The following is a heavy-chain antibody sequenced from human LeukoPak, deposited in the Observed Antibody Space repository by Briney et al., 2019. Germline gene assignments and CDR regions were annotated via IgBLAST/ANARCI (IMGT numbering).Heavy chain of an antibody. CDR2: ISYDGSNK. CDR3: AKDLAYCGGDCYPLYGMDV. Sequence: GRSLRLSCAASGFTFSSYGMCWVRQAPGKGLEWVAVISYDGSNKYYADSVKGRFTISRDNSKNTLYLQMNSLRAEDTAVYYCAKDLAYCGGDCYPLYGMDVWGQGTTVTVSS. V-gene: IGHV3-30*18. D-gene: IGHD2-21*02. CDR1: GFTFSSYG. J-gene: IGHJ6*02.